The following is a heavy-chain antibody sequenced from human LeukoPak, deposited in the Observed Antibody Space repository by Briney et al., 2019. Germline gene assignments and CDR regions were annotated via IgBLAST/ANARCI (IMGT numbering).Heavy chain of an antibody. CDR1: GGSISSGSYY. CDR2: IYTSGST. V-gene: IGHV4-61*02. CDR3: ARGYSSSWFYFDY. J-gene: IGHJ4*02. Sequence: TASETLSLTCTVSGGSISSGSYYWSWIRQPAGKGLEWIGRIYTSGSTNYNPSLKSRVTISVDTSKSQFSLKLSSVTAADTAVYYCARGYSSSWFYFDYWGQGTLVTVSS. D-gene: IGHD6-13*01.